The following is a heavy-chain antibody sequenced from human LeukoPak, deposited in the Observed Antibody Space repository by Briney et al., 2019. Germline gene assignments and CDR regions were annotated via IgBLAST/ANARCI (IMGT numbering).Heavy chain of an antibody. CDR2: ISYDGSNK. D-gene: IGHD6-6*01. Sequence: GSLRLSCAASGFTFSSYAMHWVRQAPGKGLEWVAVISYDGSNKYYADSVKGRFTISRDNSKNTLYLQMNSLRAEDTAVYYCARTYSSSSVDYWGQGTLVTVSS. CDR1: GFTFSSYA. J-gene: IGHJ4*02. V-gene: IGHV3-30-3*01. CDR3: ARTYSSSSVDY.